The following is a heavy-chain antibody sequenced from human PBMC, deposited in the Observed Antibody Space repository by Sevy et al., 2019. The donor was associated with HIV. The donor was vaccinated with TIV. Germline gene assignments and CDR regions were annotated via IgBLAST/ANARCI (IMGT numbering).Heavy chain of an antibody. D-gene: IGHD1-26*01. CDR3: ASDSGTYTYYFDY. CDR1: SESFRRYY. V-gene: IGHV4-34*01. Sequence: SETLSLTCAVYSESFRRYYWNWIRQSPEKGLEWIGEINHSGTTNYNPSLKSRVTITVDPSRNPFSLKLNSVTAADTAVYYCASDSGTYTYYFDYWGQGTPVTVSS. J-gene: IGHJ4*02. CDR2: INHSGTT.